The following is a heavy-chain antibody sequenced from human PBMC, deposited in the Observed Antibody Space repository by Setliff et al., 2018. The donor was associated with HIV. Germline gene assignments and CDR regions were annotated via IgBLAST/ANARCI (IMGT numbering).Heavy chain of an antibody. CDR2: VYPSDGST. CDR3: ARDNTAFDI. V-gene: IGHV1-46*01. J-gene: IGHJ3*02. CDR1: GFNFRSYS. Sequence: ASVRLSCAASGFNFRSYSLHWVRQAPGQGLEWMGMVYPSDGSTSYAQKFQGRVTMTRDTSTSTIYMELNSLTSEDTAVYYCARDNTAFDIWGQGTMVTVSS. D-gene: IGHD2-2*02.